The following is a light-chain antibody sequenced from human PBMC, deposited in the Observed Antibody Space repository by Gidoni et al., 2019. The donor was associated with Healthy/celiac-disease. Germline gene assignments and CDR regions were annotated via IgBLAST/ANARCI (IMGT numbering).Light chain of an antibody. CDR2: EVS. CDR1: SSDVGGYNS. V-gene: IGLV2-14*01. CDR3: SSYTSSSLV. Sequence: QSSLTQPASVSVSPGQSITLSCTGTSSDVGGYNSVSWYQPHPGKAPKLMIYEVSNRPSGVSNRFSGSKSGDTASLTISGLQAEDEDDYYCSSYTSSSLVFGGGTKLTVL. J-gene: IGLJ2*01.